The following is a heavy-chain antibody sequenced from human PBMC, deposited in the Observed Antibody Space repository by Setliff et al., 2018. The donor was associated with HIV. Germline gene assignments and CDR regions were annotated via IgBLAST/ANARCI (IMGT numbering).Heavy chain of an antibody. CDR3: ANLWELGA. CDR1: GFTFISYA. V-gene: IGHV3-7*03. CDR2: IKQDGSEI. D-gene: IGHD3-16*01. J-gene: IGHJ5*02. Sequence: GGSLRLSCAASGFTFISYAMHWVRQAPGKGLEWVATIKQDGSEIYYMDSVKGRFTISRDNARTSLYLEMSSLRDEDTAVYLCANLWELGAWGQGTLVTVSS.